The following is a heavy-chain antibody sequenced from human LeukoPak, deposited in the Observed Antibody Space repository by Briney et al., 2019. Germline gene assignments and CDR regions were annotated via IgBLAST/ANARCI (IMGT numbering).Heavy chain of an antibody. CDR2: IYYSGST. CDR3: ARVDSNNWYDSRGYFDY. V-gene: IGHV4-59*01. J-gene: IGHJ4*02. Sequence: PSETLSLTCTVSGGFISSYYWSWIRQPPGKGLEWIGYIYYSGSTNYNPSLKSRVTISVDTSKNQFSLKLSSVTAADTAVYYCARVDSNNWYDSRGYFDYWGQGTPVTVSS. D-gene: IGHD6-13*01. CDR1: GGFISSYY.